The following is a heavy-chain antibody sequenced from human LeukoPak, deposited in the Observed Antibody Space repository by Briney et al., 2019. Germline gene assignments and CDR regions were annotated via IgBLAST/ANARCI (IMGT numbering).Heavy chain of an antibody. CDR2: ISGSGGST. J-gene: IGHJ5*01. CDR3: ARDNWVDC. V-gene: IGHV3-23*01. CDR1: GFTFSSYA. Sequence: PGGSLRLSCAASGFTFSSYAMSWVRQAPGKGLEWVSAISGSGGSTYYADSVKGRFTISRDNSKNSLYLQMNSLKVEDTAIYYCARDNWVDCWGQGTLVTVSS.